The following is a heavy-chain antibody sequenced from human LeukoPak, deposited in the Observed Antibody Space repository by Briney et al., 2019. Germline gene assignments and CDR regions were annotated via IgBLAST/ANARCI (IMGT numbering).Heavy chain of an antibody. D-gene: IGHD5-12*01. Sequence: PGGSLRLSCAASGFTFSSYAMSWVRQAPGKGLEWVSTISGSGGSTYYADSVKDRFTISRDNSKNTLYLQMNSLRAEDTAVYYCARDPDIVATVFDYWGQGTLVTVSS. J-gene: IGHJ4*02. CDR2: ISGSGGST. CDR3: ARDPDIVATVFDY. V-gene: IGHV3-23*01. CDR1: GFTFSSYA.